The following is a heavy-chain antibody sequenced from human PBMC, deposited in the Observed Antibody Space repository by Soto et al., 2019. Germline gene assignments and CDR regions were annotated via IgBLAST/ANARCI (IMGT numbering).Heavy chain of an antibody. Sequence: ASVKVSCKASGGTFSSYAISWVRQAPGQGLEWMGGIIPIFGTANYAQKFQGRVTITADKSTSTGYMERSSLRSEDTAVHYCARVAVAGGYYYYGMEVWGQGTTVTASS. D-gene: IGHD6-19*01. CDR2: IIPIFGTA. V-gene: IGHV1-69*06. CDR3: ARVAVAGGYYYYGMEV. CDR1: GGTFSSYA. J-gene: IGHJ6*01.